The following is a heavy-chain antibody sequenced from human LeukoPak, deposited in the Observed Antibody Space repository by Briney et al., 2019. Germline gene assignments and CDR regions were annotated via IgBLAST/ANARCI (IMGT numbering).Heavy chain of an antibody. Sequence: SETLFLTCTVSGGSISSYYWSWIRQPPGKGLEWIGYIYYSGSTNYNPSLKSRVTISVDTSKNQFSLKLSSVTAADTAVYYCARVKYYDILTGYFHDAFDIWGQGTMVTVSS. J-gene: IGHJ3*02. V-gene: IGHV4-59*01. CDR3: ARVKYYDILTGYFHDAFDI. D-gene: IGHD3-9*01. CDR2: IYYSGST. CDR1: GGSISSYY.